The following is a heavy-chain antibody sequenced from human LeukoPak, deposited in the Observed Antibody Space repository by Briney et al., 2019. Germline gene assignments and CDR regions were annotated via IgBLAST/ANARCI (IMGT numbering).Heavy chain of an antibody. J-gene: IGHJ4*02. CDR2: VSSSSSYI. Sequence: PGGSLRLSCAASGFTFSSYSMNWVRQAPGKGLEWVSSVSSSSSYIYYADSVKGRFTISRDNAKNSLYPQMNSLRAEDTAVYYCARDPPYYYDSSGYPDYWGQGTLVTVSS. CDR3: ARDPPYYYDSSGYPDY. CDR1: GFTFSSYS. D-gene: IGHD3-22*01. V-gene: IGHV3-21*01.